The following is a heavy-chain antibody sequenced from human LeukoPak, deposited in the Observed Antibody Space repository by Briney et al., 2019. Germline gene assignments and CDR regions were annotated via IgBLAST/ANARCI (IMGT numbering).Heavy chain of an antibody. CDR2: IYYSGST. J-gene: IGHJ3*02. V-gene: IGHV4-39*07. Sequence: PSETLSLTCTVSGGSISGSSYYWGWIRQPPGKGLEWIGSIYYSGSTYYNPSLKSRVTISVDTSKNQFSLKLSSVTAADTAVYYCARGGLRKAFDIWGQGTMVTVSS. D-gene: IGHD4-17*01. CDR3: ARGGLRKAFDI. CDR1: GGSISGSSYY.